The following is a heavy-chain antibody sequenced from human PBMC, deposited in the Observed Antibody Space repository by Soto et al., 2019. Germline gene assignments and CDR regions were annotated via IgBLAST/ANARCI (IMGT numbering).Heavy chain of an antibody. D-gene: IGHD3-10*01. Sequence: QVQLVQSGAEVKKPGASVKVSCKASGYTFTSYGISWVRQAPGQGLEWMGWISTDNGNTKYAQKLQGRVPMTTDTSTSTAYMELRRLRSDDTAVFYCAREMVRGVGSDYWGQGTLVTVSS. CDR3: AREMVRGVGSDY. CDR1: GYTFTSYG. CDR2: ISTDNGNT. V-gene: IGHV1-18*01. J-gene: IGHJ4*02.